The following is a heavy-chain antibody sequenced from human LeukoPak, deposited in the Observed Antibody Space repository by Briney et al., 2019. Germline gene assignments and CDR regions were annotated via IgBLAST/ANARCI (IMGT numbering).Heavy chain of an antibody. CDR1: GYTFTSYY. Sequence: ASVKVSCKASGYTFTSYYMHWVRQAPGQGLEWMGIINPSGGSTSYAQKFQGRVTMTSDMSTSTVYMELSSLRSEDTAVYYCARDLEGATTNYWGQGTLVTVSS. J-gene: IGHJ4*02. V-gene: IGHV1-46*01. CDR2: INPSGGST. CDR3: ARDLEGATTNY. D-gene: IGHD1-26*01.